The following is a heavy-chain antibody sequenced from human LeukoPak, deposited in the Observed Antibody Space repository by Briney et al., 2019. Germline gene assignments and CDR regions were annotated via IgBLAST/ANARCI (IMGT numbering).Heavy chain of an antibody. CDR1: GGSFSGYY. CDR2: INHSGST. V-gene: IGHV4-34*01. CDR3: ARGRGIAVAGLDP. J-gene: IGHJ5*02. Sequence: PSETLSLTCAVYGGSFSGYYWSWIRQPPGKGLEWIGEINHSGSTNYNPSLKSRVTISVDTSKNQFSLKLSSVTAADTAVYYCARGRGIAVAGLDPWGQGTLVTVSS. D-gene: IGHD6-19*01.